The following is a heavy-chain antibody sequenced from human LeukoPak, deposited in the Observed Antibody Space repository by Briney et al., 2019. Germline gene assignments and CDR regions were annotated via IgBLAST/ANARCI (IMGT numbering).Heavy chain of an antibody. CDR1: GFTFDDYA. CDR3: AKYLSGYYYDSSGSFDY. V-gene: IGHV3-9*01. Sequence: GGSLRLSCAASGFTFDDYAMHWVRQAPGKGLEWVSGISWNSGSIGYADSVKGRFTISRDNAKNSLYLQVNSLRAEDTALYYCAKYLSGYYYDSSGSFDYWGQGTLVTVSS. CDR2: ISWNSGSI. D-gene: IGHD3-22*01. J-gene: IGHJ4*02.